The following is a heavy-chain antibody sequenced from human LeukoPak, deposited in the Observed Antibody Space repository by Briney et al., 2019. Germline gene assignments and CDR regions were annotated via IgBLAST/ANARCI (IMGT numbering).Heavy chain of an antibody. CDR1: GGSFSGYY. CDR2: INHSGST. J-gene: IGHJ4*02. Sequence: SETLSLTCAVYGGSFSGYYWSWIRQPPGKGLEWIGEINHSGSTNYNPSLKSRVTISVDTSKNQFSLKLSSVTAADTAVYYCARGHLAWGQGTLVTVSS. V-gene: IGHV4-34*01. CDR3: ARGHLA.